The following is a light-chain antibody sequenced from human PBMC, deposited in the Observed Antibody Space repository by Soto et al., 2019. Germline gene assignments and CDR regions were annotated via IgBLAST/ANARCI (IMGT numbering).Light chain of an antibody. Sequence: DIQVTQSPSTLSASVGDIVIIACWASQTADKWVAWYQQKPGKAPNVLIYDASRLESGVPSRFSGSGSGTLFTLTISNLQPDDVATYYCHQYNDYPYTFGQGTKVEI. CDR1: QTADKW. J-gene: IGKJ2*01. V-gene: IGKV1-5*01. CDR2: DAS. CDR3: HQYNDYPYT.